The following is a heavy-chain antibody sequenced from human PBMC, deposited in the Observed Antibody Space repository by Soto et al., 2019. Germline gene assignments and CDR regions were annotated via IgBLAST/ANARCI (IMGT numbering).Heavy chain of an antibody. CDR1: GDTFSTSA. Sequence: QVQVVQSGAEVKKPGSSVKVSCKTSGDTFSTSAISWVRQAPGQGLEWMGGIMPIIRTAEYAQKFQGRVTITADDSRTTAYFELSSLRSEDTAVCYCASDKDRAQLGGNYYYMMDVWGQGTTVTVTS. V-gene: IGHV1-69*12. CDR2: IMPIIRTA. J-gene: IGHJ6*02. CDR3: ASDKDRAQLGGNYYYMMDV. D-gene: IGHD3-3*02.